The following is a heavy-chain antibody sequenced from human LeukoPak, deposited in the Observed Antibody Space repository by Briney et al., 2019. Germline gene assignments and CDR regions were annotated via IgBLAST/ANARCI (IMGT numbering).Heavy chain of an antibody. D-gene: IGHD6-13*01. J-gene: IGHJ4*02. CDR2: IYYSGST. V-gene: IGHV4-59*01. CDR3: ARDLGSSSDY. CDR1: GFTFGDYV. Sequence: PGGSLRLSCTASGFTFGDYVMSWVRQPPGKGLEWIGYIYYSGSTNYNPSLKSRVTISVDTSKNQFSLKLSSVTAADTAVYYCARDLGSSSDYWGQGTLVTVSS.